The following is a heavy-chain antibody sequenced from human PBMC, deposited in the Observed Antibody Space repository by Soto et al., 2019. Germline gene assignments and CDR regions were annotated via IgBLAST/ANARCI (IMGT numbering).Heavy chain of an antibody. CDR1: GYTFTSYG. CDR3: ARAMVRGVIMGGDNWYFDL. V-gene: IGHV1-18*01. D-gene: IGHD3-10*01. Sequence: QVPLVQSGAEVKKPGASVKVSCKASGYTFTSYGISWVRQAPGQGLEWMGWISAYNGNTNYAQKLQGRVTMTTDTSTSTAYMELRSLRSDDTAVYYWARAMVRGVIMGGDNWYFDLWGRGTLVTVSS. J-gene: IGHJ2*01. CDR2: ISAYNGNT.